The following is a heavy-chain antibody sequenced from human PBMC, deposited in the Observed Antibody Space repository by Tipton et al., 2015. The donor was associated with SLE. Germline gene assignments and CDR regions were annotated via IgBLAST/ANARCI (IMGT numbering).Heavy chain of an antibody. J-gene: IGHJ4*02. CDR1: GFTFSSCA. CDR2: ISYSGDNT. CDR3: ARDLNWDYYFDY. D-gene: IGHD7-27*01. V-gene: IGHV3-23*01. Sequence: SLRLSCAASGFTFSSCALSWVRQAPGKGLEWVSGISYSGDNTYYADSVKGRFAISRDNSKSTLYLQMNSLRAEDTAVYYCARDLNWDYYFDYWGQGTLVTVSS.